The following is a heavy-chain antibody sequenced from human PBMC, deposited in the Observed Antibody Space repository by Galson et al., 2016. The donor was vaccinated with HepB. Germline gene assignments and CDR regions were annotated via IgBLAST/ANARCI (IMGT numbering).Heavy chain of an antibody. Sequence: TLSLTCTVSGFSISSAGYYWSWVRQHPGKGLEWIGYIFHSGSTYYNPSLKNRVIISVDTSKNQFSLKLTSVPAADTAVYYCARVATSWSERQFDYWGQGTLVTVS. CDR1: GFSISSAGYY. D-gene: IGHD1-1*01. J-gene: IGHJ4*02. CDR3: ARVATSWSERQFDY. CDR2: IFHSGST. V-gene: IGHV4-31*03.